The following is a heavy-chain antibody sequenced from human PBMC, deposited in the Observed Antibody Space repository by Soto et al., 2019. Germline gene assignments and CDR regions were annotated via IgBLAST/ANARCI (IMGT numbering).Heavy chain of an antibody. CDR1: GGSFSGYY. J-gene: IGHJ6*02. Sequence: SETLSLTCAVYGGSFSGYYWSWIRQPPGKGLEWIGEINHSGSTNYNPTLKSRVTISVDTSKNQFSLKLSSVTAADTAVYYCARGDYVWGGTLYYGMDVWGQGTTVTVSS. CDR2: INHSGST. CDR3: ARGDYVWGGTLYYGMDV. D-gene: IGHD3-16*01. V-gene: IGHV4-34*01.